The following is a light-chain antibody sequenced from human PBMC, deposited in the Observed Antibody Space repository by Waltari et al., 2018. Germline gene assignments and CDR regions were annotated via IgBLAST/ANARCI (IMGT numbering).Light chain of an antibody. CDR3: MQALQTPLT. V-gene: IGKV2-28*01. CDR2: LGS. Sequence: EIVLTQSPLSLPVTPGEPASISCRSSQSLLYSNGYNYLDWYLQKPGQSPQLLIYLGSNRASGVPDRLSGNGSGTEFTLKITRVEAEDVGVYYCMQALQTPLTFGGGTKVEIK. CDR1: QSLLYSNGYNY. J-gene: IGKJ4*01.